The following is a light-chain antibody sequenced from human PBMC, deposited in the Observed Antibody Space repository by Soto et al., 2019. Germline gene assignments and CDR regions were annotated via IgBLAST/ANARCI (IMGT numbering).Light chain of an antibody. CDR1: SSDVGGYNY. CDR3: SSYTSITSPYV. J-gene: IGLJ1*01. V-gene: IGLV2-14*01. Sequence: QSALTQPASVSGSPGQSITISCTGASSDVGGYNYVSWYQQHPGKAPKLIIYDVTNRPSGVSNRFSGSKSGATASLTISGLQAEDEAAYYCSSYTSITSPYVFGSGTKLTVL. CDR2: DVT.